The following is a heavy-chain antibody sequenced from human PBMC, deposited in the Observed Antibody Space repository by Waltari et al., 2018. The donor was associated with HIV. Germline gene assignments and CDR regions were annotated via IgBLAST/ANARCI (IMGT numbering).Heavy chain of an antibody. CDR2: IFYTGST. CDR3: ARQRQSRRDPFDY. J-gene: IGHJ4*02. V-gene: IGHV4-39*01. Sequence: QLQLQDTGPGLVKPSETLSLTCTVSGGSISSGLYYWGWIRLPPGKGLEWIGSIFYTGSTYDNPSLRGRATMSVETSKNRFSRQLGSVTAADTAVYYCARQRQSRRDPFDYWGQGTLVTVSS. CDR1: GGSISSGLYY.